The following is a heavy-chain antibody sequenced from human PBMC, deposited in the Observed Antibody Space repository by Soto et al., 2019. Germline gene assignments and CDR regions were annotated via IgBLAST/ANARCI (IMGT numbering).Heavy chain of an antibody. CDR1: GFTFSIYS. D-gene: IGHD4-17*01. CDR3: ARDLYGDYVSDY. Sequence: GGSLRLSYAASGFTFSIYSMNWVRQAPGKGLEWVSYISSSSGTIYYADSVKGRFTISRDNAKNSLYLQMSSLRAEDTAVYYCARDLYGDYVSDYWGQGTLVTVSS. J-gene: IGHJ4*02. V-gene: IGHV3-48*01. CDR2: ISSSSGTI.